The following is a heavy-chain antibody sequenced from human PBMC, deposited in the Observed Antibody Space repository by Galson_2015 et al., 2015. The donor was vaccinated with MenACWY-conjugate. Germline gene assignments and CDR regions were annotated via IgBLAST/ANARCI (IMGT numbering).Heavy chain of an antibody. J-gene: IGHJ3*02. V-gene: IGHV3-23*01. CDR3: ARDAGTNERAYDI. Sequence: SLRLSCAASGFTFNNYAMSWVRQAAGRGLEWLTTTSATGKATPYYADSVRGRFTIARDNSNNTLYLQMAGLRAEDTAVYYCARDAGTNERAYDICGQGTMVTVSS. CDR1: GFTFNNYA. CDR2: TSATGKATP. D-gene: IGHD2-2*01.